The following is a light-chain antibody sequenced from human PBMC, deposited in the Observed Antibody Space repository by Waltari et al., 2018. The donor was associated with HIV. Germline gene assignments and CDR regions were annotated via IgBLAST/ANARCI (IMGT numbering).Light chain of an antibody. V-gene: IGKV1-39*01. J-gene: IGKJ1*01. CDR2: AAS. CDR1: QSISSF. Sequence: SVGDRVTITCRASQSISSFLNWYQQKPGKAPKLLIYAASSLQSGVPSRFSGSGSGTDFTLTISSLQSEDFATYYCQQSYSIPWTFGHGTKVDIK. CDR3: QQSYSIPWT.